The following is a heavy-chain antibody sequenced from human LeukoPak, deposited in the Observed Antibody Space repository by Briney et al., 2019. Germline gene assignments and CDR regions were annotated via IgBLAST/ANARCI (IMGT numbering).Heavy chain of an antibody. D-gene: IGHD3-9*01. CDR2: INPSGGST. J-gene: IGHJ6*04. CDR1: GYTFTSYY. Sequence: ASVKVSCKASGYTFTSYYMHWVRQPPGQGLESMGIINPSGGSTSYAQKFQGRVTMTRDTSMSTVYMELSSLRSEDTAVYYCARDRQDILTASGTDYYGMDVWGKGTTVTVSS. CDR3: ARDRQDILTASGTDYYGMDV. V-gene: IGHV1-46*01.